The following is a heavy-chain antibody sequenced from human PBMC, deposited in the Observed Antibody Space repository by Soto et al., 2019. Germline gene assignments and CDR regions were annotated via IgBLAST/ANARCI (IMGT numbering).Heavy chain of an antibody. CDR3: AKAEGGLRVVVDHMDV. CDR1: GFTFSSYG. D-gene: IGHD3-22*01. J-gene: IGHJ6*02. Sequence: PGGSLRLSCAASGFTFSSYGMHWVRQAPGKGLEWVAVISYDGSNKYYADSVKGRFTISRDNSKNTLYLQMNSLRAEDTAVYYCAKAEGGLRVVVDHMDVWGQGTTVTVSS. V-gene: IGHV3-30*18. CDR2: ISYDGSNK.